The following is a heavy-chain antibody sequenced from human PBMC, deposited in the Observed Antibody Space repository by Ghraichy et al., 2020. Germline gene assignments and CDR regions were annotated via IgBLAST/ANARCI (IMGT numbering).Heavy chain of an antibody. Sequence: GGSLRLSCAASGFTFSSYWMSWVRQAPGKGLEWVANIKQDGSEKYYVDSVKGRFTISRDNAKNSLYLQMNSLRAEDTAVYYCASNPRGYSSGFGFDYWGQGTLVTVSS. V-gene: IGHV3-7*03. J-gene: IGHJ4*02. D-gene: IGHD5-18*01. CDR3: ASNPRGYSSGFGFDY. CDR2: IKQDGSEK. CDR1: GFTFSSYW.